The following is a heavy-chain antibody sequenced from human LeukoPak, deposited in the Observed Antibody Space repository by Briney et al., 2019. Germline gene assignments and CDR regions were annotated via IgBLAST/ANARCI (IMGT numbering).Heavy chain of an antibody. Sequence: ASVKVSCKASDYTFTSYGISWVRQAPGQGLEWMGWISAYNGNTNYAQKLQGRVTMTTDTSTSTAYMELRSLRSDDTAVYYCARVYCTNGVCYVTPENDYWGQGTLVTVSS. CDR3: ARVYCTNGVCYVTPENDY. D-gene: IGHD2-8*01. J-gene: IGHJ4*02. CDR1: DYTFTSYG. V-gene: IGHV1-18*01. CDR2: ISAYNGNT.